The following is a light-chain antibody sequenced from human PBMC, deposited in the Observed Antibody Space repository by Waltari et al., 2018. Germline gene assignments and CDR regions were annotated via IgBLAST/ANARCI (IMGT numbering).Light chain of an antibody. CDR3: CSFATNSIVI. Sequence: QSALTQPASVSGSPGQSITISCSGTGSDVGSYNLVSWYQQHPGKAPKLIIYEVNMRPSGVSDRFSGSKSGVTASLTISGLQAEYEAVYFCCSFATNSIVIFGGGTKLTVL. CDR2: EVN. J-gene: IGLJ2*01. CDR1: GSDVGSYNL. V-gene: IGLV2-23*02.